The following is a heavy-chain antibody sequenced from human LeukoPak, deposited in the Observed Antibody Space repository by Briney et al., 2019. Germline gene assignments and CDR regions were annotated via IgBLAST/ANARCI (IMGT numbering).Heavy chain of an antibody. CDR2: INHSGST. CDR3: ARGGKWLRFFSY. Sequence: PSETLSLTCAVYGGSFSGYYWSWIRQPPGKGLEWIGEINHSGSTNYNPSLKSRVTISVDTSKNQFSLKLSSVTAADTAAYYCARGGKWLRFFSYWGQGTLVTVSS. V-gene: IGHV4-34*01. J-gene: IGHJ4*02. CDR1: GGSFSGYY. D-gene: IGHD5-12*01.